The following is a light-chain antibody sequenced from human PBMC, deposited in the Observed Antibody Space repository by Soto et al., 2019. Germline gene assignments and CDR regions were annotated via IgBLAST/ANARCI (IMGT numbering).Light chain of an antibody. CDR2: WAS. CDR3: QQYPSIPLT. V-gene: IGKV4-1*01. CDR1: QSVLYSTNNKNY. Sequence: DIVMTQSPDSLPVSLGERATINCKSSQSVLYSTNNKNYLAWYQQKPGQPPKLIIYWASTRESGVPDRFSGSGSGTDFTLTISSLQAEYVAVYSSQQYPSIPLTVGGGTKVEIK. J-gene: IGKJ4*01.